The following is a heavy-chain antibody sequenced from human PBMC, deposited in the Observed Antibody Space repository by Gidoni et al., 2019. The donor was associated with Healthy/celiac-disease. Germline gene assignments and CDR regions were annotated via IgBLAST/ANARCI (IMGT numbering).Heavy chain of an antibody. D-gene: IGHD4-17*01. CDR1: GGSISSYY. V-gene: IGHV4-4*07. J-gene: IGHJ6*02. CDR2: IYTSGST. CDR3: ARGVGDFLRVSDYGMDV. Sequence: QVQLQESGPGLVTPSETLSLTCTVSGGSISSYYWSWLRQPGGKGLEWIGRIYTSGSTNSNPYIKSRVTMSVDTSKNQFSLKRSSVTAADTAVYYWARGVGDFLRVSDYGMDVWGQGTTVTVSS.